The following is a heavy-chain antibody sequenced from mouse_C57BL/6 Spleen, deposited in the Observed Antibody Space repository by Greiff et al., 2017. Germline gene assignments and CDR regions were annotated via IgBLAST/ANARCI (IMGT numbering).Heavy chain of an antibody. CDR1: GYTFTDYE. V-gene: IGHV1-15*01. CDR2: IDPETGGT. J-gene: IGHJ4*01. D-gene: IGHD2-1*01. CDR3: TRADYGKAMDY. Sequence: QVQLQQSGAELVRPGASVTLSCKASGYTFTDYEMHWVKQTPVHGLEWIGAIDPETGGTAYNQKFKGKAILTADKSSSTAYMELRSLTSEDSAVYYCTRADYGKAMDYWGQGTSVTVSS.